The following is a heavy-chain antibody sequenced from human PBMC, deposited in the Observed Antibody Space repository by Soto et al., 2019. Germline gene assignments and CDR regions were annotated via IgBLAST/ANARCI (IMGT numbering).Heavy chain of an antibody. CDR3: ARDVSWGDYPPVGMVV. CDR1: GITVSNEY. J-gene: IGHJ6*02. D-gene: IGHD4-17*01. V-gene: IGHV3-66*01. CDR2: IYSGGTA. Sequence: EVQLVESGGDLVQPGESLRLSCSGSGITVSNEYMSWVRQAPGMGLEWISVIYSGGTAYYADSVKGRFTISRDSSQNTVYLHMQSLRDDDTAVYYCARDVSWGDYPPVGMVVWGQGTTVTVSS.